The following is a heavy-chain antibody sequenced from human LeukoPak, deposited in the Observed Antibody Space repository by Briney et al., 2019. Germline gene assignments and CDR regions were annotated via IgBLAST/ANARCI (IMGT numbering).Heavy chain of an antibody. D-gene: IGHD4-17*01. J-gene: IGHJ2*01. CDR3: ASRPYGEGWYFDL. Sequence: SETLSLTCTVSGGSISSYNWSWIRQPPGKGLEWSGYIYYSGSTNYNPSLKSRVTISVDTSKNQFSLKLSSVTAADTAVYYCASRPYGEGWYFDLWGRGTLVTVSS. V-gene: IGHV4-59*01. CDR2: IYYSGST. CDR1: GGSISSYN.